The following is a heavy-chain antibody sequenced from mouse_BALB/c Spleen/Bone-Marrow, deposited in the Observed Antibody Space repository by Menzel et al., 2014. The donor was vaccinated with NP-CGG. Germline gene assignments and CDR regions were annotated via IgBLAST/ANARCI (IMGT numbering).Heavy chain of an antibody. CDR3: ARRYYGSSFSYFDY. J-gene: IGHJ2*01. CDR2: ISSGSSTI. V-gene: IGHV5-17*02. D-gene: IGHD1-1*01. CDR1: GFTFSSFG. Sequence: VQLKESGGGLVQPGGSRKLSCAASGFTFSSFGMHWVRQAPEKGLEWVAYISSGSSTIYYADTVKGRSTISRDNPKNTLFLQMTSLRSEDTAMYYCARRYYGSSFSYFDYWGQGTTLTVSS.